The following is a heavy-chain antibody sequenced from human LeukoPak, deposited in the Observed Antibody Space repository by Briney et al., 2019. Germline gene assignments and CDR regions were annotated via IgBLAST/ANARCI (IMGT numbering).Heavy chain of an antibody. J-gene: IGHJ5*02. CDR3: ARATASNWFDP. CDR2: IKEDGSEK. Sequence: GGSLRLSCAASGFTFSSYWMSWVRQAPGKGLEWVANIKEDGSEKYHVDSVKGRFTISRDNAKNSLYLQMNSLRAEDTAIYYCARATASNWFDPWGQGTLVTVSS. V-gene: IGHV3-7*01. CDR1: GFTFSSYW. D-gene: IGHD5-18*01.